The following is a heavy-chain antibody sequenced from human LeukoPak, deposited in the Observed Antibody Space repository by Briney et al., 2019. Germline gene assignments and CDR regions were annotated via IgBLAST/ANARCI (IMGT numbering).Heavy chain of an antibody. CDR1: GFTFSSYS. J-gene: IGHJ4*02. CDR3: ARDYADYVGYFFFDY. D-gene: IGHD4-17*01. CDR2: ISSSSSYI. V-gene: IGHV3-21*04. Sequence: KPGGSLRLSCAASGFTFSSYSMNWVRQAPGKGLEWVSSISSSSSYIYYADSVKGRFTISRDNSQNTLYLQMNSLRAEDTAVYYCARDYADYVGYFFFDYWGQGTLVTVSS.